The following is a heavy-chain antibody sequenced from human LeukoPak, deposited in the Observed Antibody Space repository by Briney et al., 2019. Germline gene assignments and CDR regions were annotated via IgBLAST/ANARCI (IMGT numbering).Heavy chain of an antibody. Sequence: GGSLRLSCAASGFTFEDYAMHWVRQAPGKGLEWVSFVTGDGSSTYYADSVKGRFTISRDNSKNSLYLQMNSLRIEDTALYYCAKDGETTGYEHWGQGTLVTVSS. D-gene: IGHD3-9*01. CDR2: VTGDGSST. J-gene: IGHJ1*01. CDR1: GFTFEDYA. V-gene: IGHV3-43*02. CDR3: AKDGETTGYEH.